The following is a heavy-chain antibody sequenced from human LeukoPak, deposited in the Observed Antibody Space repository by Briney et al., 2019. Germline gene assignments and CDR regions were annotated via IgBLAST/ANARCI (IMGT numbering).Heavy chain of an antibody. Sequence: PSETLSLTCTVSGGPISSSSYYWGWIRQPPGKGLEWIGSIYYSGSTYYNPSLKSRVTISVDTSKNQFSLKLSSVTAADTAVYYCARDSYGDYVAFYFDYWGQGTLVTVSS. J-gene: IGHJ4*02. V-gene: IGHV4-39*07. CDR3: ARDSYGDYVAFYFDY. CDR2: IYYSGST. D-gene: IGHD4-17*01. CDR1: GGPISSSSYY.